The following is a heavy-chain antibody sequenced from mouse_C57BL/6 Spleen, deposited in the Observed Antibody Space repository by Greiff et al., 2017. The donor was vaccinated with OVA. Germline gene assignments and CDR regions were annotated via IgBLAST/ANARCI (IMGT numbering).Heavy chain of an antibody. CDR1: GYAFSSSW. D-gene: IGHD2-12*01. CDR3: ARSRCYDHGYYFDY. Sequence: VQLQQSGPELVKPGASVKISCKASGYAFSSSWMNWVKQRPGKGLEWIGRIYPGDGDTNYNGKFKGKATLTADKSSSTAYMQLSSLTSEDSAVYFFARSRCYDHGYYFDYWGQGTTLTVSS. CDR2: IYPGDGDT. V-gene: IGHV1-82*01. J-gene: IGHJ2*01.